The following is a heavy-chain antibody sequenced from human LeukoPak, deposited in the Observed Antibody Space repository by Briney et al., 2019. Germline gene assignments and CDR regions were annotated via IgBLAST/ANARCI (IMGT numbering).Heavy chain of an antibody. CDR2: ISSSSSTI. V-gene: IGHV3-48*01. CDR3: ARALGISSGWKPYYYYYYMDV. D-gene: IGHD6-19*01. CDR1: GFTFSSYS. Sequence: PGGSLRLSCAASGFTFSSYSMNWVRQAPGKGLEWVSYISSSSSTIYYADSVKGRFTISRDNAKNSLYLQMNSLRAEDTAVYYCARALGISSGWKPYYYYYYMDVWGKGTTVTVSS. J-gene: IGHJ6*03.